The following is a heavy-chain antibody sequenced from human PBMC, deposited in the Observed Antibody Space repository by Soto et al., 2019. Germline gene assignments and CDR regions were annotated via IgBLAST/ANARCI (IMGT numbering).Heavy chain of an antibody. CDR2: IIPIFGIP. V-gene: IGHV1-69*01. Sequence: QVQLVQSGAEVKKPGSSVKVSCKASGGTFSSYVINWVRQAPGHGLEWMGGIIPIFGIPSYAQNFQGRVTITADDSPSTAYLELSSLRSEDTAVYYCATGDVAGKPSYYYYGMDVWGQGTTVTVSS. CDR3: ATGDVAGKPSYYYYGMDV. D-gene: IGHD6-19*01. J-gene: IGHJ6*02. CDR1: GGTFSSYV.